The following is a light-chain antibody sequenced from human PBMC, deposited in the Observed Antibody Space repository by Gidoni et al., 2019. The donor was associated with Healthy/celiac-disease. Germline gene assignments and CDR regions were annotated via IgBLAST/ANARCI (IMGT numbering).Light chain of an antibody. V-gene: IGKV1-8*01. Sequence: AIRITQSPSSLSASTGDRVTITCRASQGISSYLAWYQQKPGKAPKLLIYAASTLKSGVPSRFSGRGSGTDFTLNISCLQSEDFATYYCKQYYSYPSLTFGGGTKVEIK. CDR1: QGISSY. CDR2: AAS. CDR3: KQYYSYPSLT. J-gene: IGKJ4*01.